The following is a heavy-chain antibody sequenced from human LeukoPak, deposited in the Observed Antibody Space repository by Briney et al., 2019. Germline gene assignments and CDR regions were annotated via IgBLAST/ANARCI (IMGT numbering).Heavy chain of an antibody. CDR3: ARVPPTHGSGWYMH. CDR2: IYIDGTK. D-gene: IGHD6-19*01. CDR1: GLTVSSNY. Sequence: QPGGSLRLSCEASGLTVSSNYMTWVRQAPGNGLEWVSVIYIDGTKYYADSVKGRFTISRDNSMNTLYLQMNTLRAEDTAVYYCARVPPTHGSGWYMHWGQGTLVTVSS. V-gene: IGHV3-53*01. J-gene: IGHJ4*02.